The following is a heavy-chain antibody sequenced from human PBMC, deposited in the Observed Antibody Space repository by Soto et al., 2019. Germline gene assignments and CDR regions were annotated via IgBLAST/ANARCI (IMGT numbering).Heavy chain of an antibody. D-gene: IGHD3-10*01. CDR1: GGSFSAYY. CDR3: ARTPNYYGSGSYYVDY. CDR2: IYYSGST. V-gene: IGHV4-30-4*08. Sequence: SETLSLTCAVYGGSFSAYYWSWIRQPPGKGLEWIGYIYYSGSTYYNPSLKSRVTISVDTSKNQFSLKLSSVTAADTAVYYCARTPNYYGSGSYYVDYWGQGTLVTVSS. J-gene: IGHJ4*02.